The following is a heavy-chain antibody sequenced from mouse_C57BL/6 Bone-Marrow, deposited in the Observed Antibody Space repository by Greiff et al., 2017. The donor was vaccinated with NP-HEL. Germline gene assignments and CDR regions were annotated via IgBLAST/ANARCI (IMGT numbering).Heavy chain of an antibody. D-gene: IGHD2-3*01. CDR3: ARLRWLPYFDY. CDR1: GYTFTSYW. V-gene: IGHV1-7*01. Sequence: VQLQQSGAELAKPGASVKLSCKASGYTFTSYWMHWVKQRPGRGREWIGYINPSSGYTKYNQKFKDKATLTADKSSSTAYMQLSSLTYEDSAVYYCARLRWLPYFDYWGQGTTLTVSS. CDR2: INPSSGYT. J-gene: IGHJ2*01.